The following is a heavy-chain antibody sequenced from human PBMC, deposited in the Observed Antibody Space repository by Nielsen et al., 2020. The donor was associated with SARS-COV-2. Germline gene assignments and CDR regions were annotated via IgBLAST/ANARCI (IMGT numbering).Heavy chain of an antibody. CDR1: GFTFDDYA. J-gene: IGHJ3*02. CDR2: ISWNSGSI. CDR3: AKLANTDIVVVPAAMDDAFDI. Sequence: GGYLRLSCAASGFTFDDYAMHWVRQAPGKGLEWVSGISWNSGSIGYADSVKGRFTISRDNAKNSLYLQMNSLRAEDTALYYCAKLANTDIVVVPAAMDDAFDIWGQGTMVTVSS. V-gene: IGHV3-9*01. D-gene: IGHD2-2*01.